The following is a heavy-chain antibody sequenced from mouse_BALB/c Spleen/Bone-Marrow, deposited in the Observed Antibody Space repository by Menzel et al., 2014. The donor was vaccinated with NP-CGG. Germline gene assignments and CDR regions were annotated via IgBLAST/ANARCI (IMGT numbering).Heavy chain of an antibody. CDR3: TRQGCSGYVAY. CDR1: GYTFTANE. D-gene: IGHD3-1*01. J-gene: IGHJ3*01. CDR2: IDPEIGGT. V-gene: IGHV1-15*01. Sequence: VQLQESGAELVRPGASVTLSCKASGYTFTANEMHWLKQTPVHGLDWIGAIDPEIGGTAYNQKFKGRATLTPDKSSSTAYVELRSLTTEDTAVYYCTRQGCSGYVAYWGQGTLVTVSA.